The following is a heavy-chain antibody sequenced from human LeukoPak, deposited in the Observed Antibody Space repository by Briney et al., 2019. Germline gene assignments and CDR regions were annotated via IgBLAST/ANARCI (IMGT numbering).Heavy chain of an antibody. Sequence: PSETLSLTCTVSGDSISSSSYYWGWIRQPPGKGLEWIGSIYYSGSTYYNASLKSRLTISIDTSKNQFSLNLSFVTAADTAVYYCARLNAWGWELLPYFGYWGQGTLVTVSS. CDR2: IYYSGST. J-gene: IGHJ4*02. CDR1: GDSISSSSYY. CDR3: ARLNAWGWELLPYFGY. D-gene: IGHD1-26*01. V-gene: IGHV4-39*01.